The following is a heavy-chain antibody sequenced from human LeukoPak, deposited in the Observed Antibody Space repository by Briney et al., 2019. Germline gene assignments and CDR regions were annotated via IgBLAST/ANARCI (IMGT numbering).Heavy chain of an antibody. V-gene: IGHV3-30*02. CDR1: GFTFSSYG. CDR3: ARDRVTMIDPDAFDI. J-gene: IGHJ3*02. D-gene: IGHD3-22*01. CDR2: IRPDASKE. Sequence: PGGSLRLSCAASGFTFSSYGMHWVRQAPGKGLEWVAFIRPDASKEYHADSVKGRFIISRDNSKKILYLQMNSLRAEDTAVYYCARDRVTMIDPDAFDIWGQGTMVTVSS.